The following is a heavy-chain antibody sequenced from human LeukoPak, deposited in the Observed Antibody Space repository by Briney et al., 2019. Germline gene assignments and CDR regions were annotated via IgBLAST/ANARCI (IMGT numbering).Heavy chain of an antibody. CDR3: ARPSSGSYSYALDI. Sequence: SETLSLTCTVSGGSISTYYWSWIRQPPGKGLEWFGNIYYSGSTNYNPSLKSRVTISVDTSKNQVSLKLNSVTAADTAVYYCARPSSGSYSYALDIWGQGTMVTVSS. D-gene: IGHD3-10*01. J-gene: IGHJ3*02. V-gene: IGHV4-59*08. CDR2: IYYSGST. CDR1: GGSISTYY.